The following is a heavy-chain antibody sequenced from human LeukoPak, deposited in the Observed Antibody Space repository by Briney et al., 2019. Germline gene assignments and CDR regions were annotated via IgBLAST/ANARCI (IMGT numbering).Heavy chain of an antibody. Sequence: GGTIRLSCAASGFTFSSYSMNWVRQAPGKGLEWVSSISSSSSYIYYADSVKGRFTISRDNAKNSLYLQMNSLRAEDTAVYYCARHRAYSSSSPFDYWGQGTMGSASS. CDR1: GFTFSSYS. CDR3: ARHRAYSSSSPFDY. V-gene: IGHV3-21*01. CDR2: ISSSSSYI. D-gene: IGHD6-6*01. J-gene: IGHJ4*02.